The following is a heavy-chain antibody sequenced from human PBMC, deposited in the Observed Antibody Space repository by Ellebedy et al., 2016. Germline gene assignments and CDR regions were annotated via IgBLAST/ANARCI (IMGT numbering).Heavy chain of an antibody. V-gene: IGHV3-23*01. CDR2: ISGSGDST. D-gene: IGHD6-19*01. CDR3: VRCRPAYSSGWYVGGHLGGMDV. CDR1: GFTFSNYA. J-gene: IGHJ6*02. Sequence: GESLKISXAASGFTFSNYAMSWVRQAPGKGLEWVSVISGSGDSTYYADSVKGRFTISRDNSKNTLYLQMNSLRAEDTAVYFCVRCRPAYSSGWYVGGHLGGMDVWGQGTTVTVSS.